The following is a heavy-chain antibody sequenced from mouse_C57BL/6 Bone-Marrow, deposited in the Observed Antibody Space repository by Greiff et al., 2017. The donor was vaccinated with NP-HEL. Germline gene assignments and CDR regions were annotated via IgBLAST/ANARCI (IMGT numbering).Heavy chain of an antibody. D-gene: IGHD1-1*01. CDR1: GYTFTSYW. Sequence: QVQLQQPGAELVKPGASVKMSCKASGYTFTSYWITWVKQRPGQGLEWIGDIYPGSGSTNYNEKFKSKATLTVDTSSSTAYMQLSSLTSEDSAVYYCARGEFITTVEGYFDVWGTGTTVTVSS. V-gene: IGHV1-55*01. CDR2: IYPGSGST. CDR3: ARGEFITTVEGYFDV. J-gene: IGHJ1*03.